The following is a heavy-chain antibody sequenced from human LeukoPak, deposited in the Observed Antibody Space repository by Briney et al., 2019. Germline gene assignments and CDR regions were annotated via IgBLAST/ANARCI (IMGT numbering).Heavy chain of an antibody. CDR3: ARARGSYAFDI. J-gene: IGHJ3*02. V-gene: IGHV3-23*01. CDR2: ISGNGGTT. CDR1: RFSFGTYA. D-gene: IGHD3-10*01. Sequence: GGSLRLSCAASRFSFGTYAMSWVRQAPGKGLEWVSAISGNGGTTYYADSVKGRFTISRDNAKNSLYLQMNSLRVEDTAVYQCARARGSYAFDIWGQGTMVTVSS.